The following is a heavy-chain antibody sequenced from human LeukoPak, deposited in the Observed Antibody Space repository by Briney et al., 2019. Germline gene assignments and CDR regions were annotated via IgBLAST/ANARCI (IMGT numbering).Heavy chain of an antibody. CDR3: ARVVLYYDYIWGSYRSPYFDY. V-gene: IGHV3-11*01. CDR1: GFTFSDYY. Sequence: GGSLRLSCAASGFTFSDYYMSWIRHARGKGLEWVSYISSSCSTIYYADSVKGRFTISRDNAKNSLYLQMNSLRAEDTAVYYCARVVLYYDYIWGSYRSPYFDYWGQGTLVTVSS. J-gene: IGHJ4*02. CDR2: ISSSCSTI. D-gene: IGHD3-16*02.